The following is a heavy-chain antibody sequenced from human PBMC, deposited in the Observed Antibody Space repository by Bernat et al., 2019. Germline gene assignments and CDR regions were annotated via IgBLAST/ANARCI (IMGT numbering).Heavy chain of an antibody. CDR2: ISYDGSNK. D-gene: IGHD4-17*01. Sequence: QVQLVESGGGVVQPGRSLRLSCAASGFIFSCCSIHWVRQAPGKGLEWVAVISYDGSNKYYADSVKGRFTISRDNSKNTLYLQMNSLRVEDTAVYYCTRDLPGDGDFGMDYWDQGTLVTVSS. J-gene: IGHJ4*02. CDR1: GFIFSCCS. V-gene: IGHV3-30*01. CDR3: TRDLPGDGDFGMDY.